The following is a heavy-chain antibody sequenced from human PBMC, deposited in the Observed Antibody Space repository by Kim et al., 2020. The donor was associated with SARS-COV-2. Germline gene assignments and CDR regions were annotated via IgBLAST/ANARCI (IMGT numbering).Heavy chain of an antibody. Sequence: ASVKVSCKASGYKINNYGINWVRQAPGKGLEWMGWISPYKGNTDLAPRVKGRATLTTDTTTNTAYMLLRRLRYDDTAIYYCARDTTPYCSDGDCRGWSHWGQGTLLTVSS. D-gene: IGHD2-21*02. CDR1: GYKINNYG. CDR3: ARDTTPYCSDGDCRGWSH. V-gene: IGHV1-18*01. J-gene: IGHJ4*02. CDR2: ISPYKGNT.